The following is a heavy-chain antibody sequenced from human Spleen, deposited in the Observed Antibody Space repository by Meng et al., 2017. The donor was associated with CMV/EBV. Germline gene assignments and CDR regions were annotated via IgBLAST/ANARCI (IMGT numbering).Heavy chain of an antibody. V-gene: IGHV3-11*04. CDR1: GFTFSDYY. J-gene: IGHJ4*02. CDR3: ARDLRGPIDYDTTGYFDY. Sequence: GESLKISCAASGFTFSDYYMSWIRQAPGKGLEWVSYISSSGSTIYYADSVKGRFTISRDNSRNTLYLQMHSLRVEDTAVYYCARDLRGPIDYDTTGYFDYWGQGIRVTVSS. D-gene: IGHD2-8*02. CDR2: ISSSGSTI.